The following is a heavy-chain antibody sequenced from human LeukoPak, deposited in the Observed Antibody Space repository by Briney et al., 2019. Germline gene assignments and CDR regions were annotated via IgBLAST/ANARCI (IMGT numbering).Heavy chain of an antibody. J-gene: IGHJ6*03. CDR3: ARLGPSRYDYYYMDV. V-gene: IGHV4-4*07. Sequence: SETLSLTCTVSGGSISSYYWSWIRQPAGKGLEWIGRIYTSGSTNYNPSLKSRVTISADTSKKQFSLKLSSVTAADTALYYCARLGPSRYDYYYMDVWGKGTTVTISS. CDR1: GGSISSYY. CDR2: IYTSGST. D-gene: IGHD7-27*01.